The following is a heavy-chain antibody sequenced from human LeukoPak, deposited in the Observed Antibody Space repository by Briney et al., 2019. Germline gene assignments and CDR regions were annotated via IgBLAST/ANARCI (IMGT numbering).Heavy chain of an antibody. CDR1: GFTFSSYA. J-gene: IGHJ4*02. CDR3: AREGAGYQPFDY. V-gene: IGHV3-30*04. CDR2: ISYDGSNK. Sequence: GGSLRLSCAASGFTFSSYAMHWVRQAPGKGLEWVVVISYDGSNKYYADSVKGRFTISRDNSKNTLYLQMNSLRAEDTAVYYCAREGAGYQPFDYWGQGTLVTVSS. D-gene: IGHD3-9*01.